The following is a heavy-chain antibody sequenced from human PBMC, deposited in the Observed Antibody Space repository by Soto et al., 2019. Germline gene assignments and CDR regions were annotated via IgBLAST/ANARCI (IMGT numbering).Heavy chain of an antibody. J-gene: IGHJ6*02. CDR3: ARVSNRGPKNYYYYGMDV. D-gene: IGHD3-10*01. Sequence: GASVKVSCKASGVTFSSYAISWVRQAPGQGLEWMGGIIPIFGTANYAQKFQGRVTITADESTSTAYMELSSLRSEDTAVYYCARVSNRGPKNYYYYGMDVWGQGTTVTVSS. CDR2: IIPIFGTA. CDR1: GVTFSSYA. V-gene: IGHV1-69*13.